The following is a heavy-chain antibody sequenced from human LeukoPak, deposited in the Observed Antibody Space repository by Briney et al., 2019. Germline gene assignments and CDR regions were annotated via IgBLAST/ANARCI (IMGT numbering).Heavy chain of an antibody. Sequence: ASVKDSCKASGYTFTSYGISWVRQAPGQGLEWMGWISVYNGNTNYAQKLRGRVTLTTDTSTSTAYMELRSLRSVDTAVYYCARGTYMDVWGKGTTVTVSS. CDR2: ISVYNGNT. CDR1: GYTFTSYG. CDR3: ARGTYMDV. V-gene: IGHV1-18*01. J-gene: IGHJ6*03.